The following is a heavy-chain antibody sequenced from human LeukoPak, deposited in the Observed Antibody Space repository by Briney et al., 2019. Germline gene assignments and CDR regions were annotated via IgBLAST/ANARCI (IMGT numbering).Heavy chain of an antibody. CDR3: ARYSGRSRDYDMDV. Sequence: PGGSLRLLCAASGFTFSSYWMHCVRQAPGRGLVWVSCIISDGSTTTYADYVKARFNITTDNPKNTLYLQMNSLRAEDTAVYYCARYSGRSRDYDMDVWGQETTVTASS. CDR1: GFTFSSYW. V-gene: IGHV3-74*03. D-gene: IGHD2-21*01. CDR2: IISDGSTT. J-gene: IGHJ6*02.